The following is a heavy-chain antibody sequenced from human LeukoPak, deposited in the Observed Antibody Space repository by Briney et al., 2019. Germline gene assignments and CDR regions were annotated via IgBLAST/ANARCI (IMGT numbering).Heavy chain of an antibody. CDR3: ARDSYSGSYSYFDY. J-gene: IGHJ4*02. CDR2: INPSSSSM. V-gene: IGHV3-48*04. CDR1: GFTFSDYS. Sequence: GGSLRLSCAASGFTFSDYSMNWVRQAPGKGLEWISYINPSSSSMVYADSVKGRFTISRDNAKNSLYLQMNSLRAEDTALYYCARDSYSGSYSYFDYWGQGTLVTVSS. D-gene: IGHD1-26*01.